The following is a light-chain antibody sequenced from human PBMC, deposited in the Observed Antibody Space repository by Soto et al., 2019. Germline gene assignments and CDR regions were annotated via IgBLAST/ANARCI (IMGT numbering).Light chain of an antibody. CDR3: LLSYGDARV. CDR1: TGAVTSGHY. V-gene: IGLV7-46*01. J-gene: IGLJ3*02. Sequence: QAVVTQEPSLTVSTGGTVTLTCASSTGAVTSGHYPYWFQQKPGQAPKTLIYDVNNRHSWTPARFSGSLLGGQAALTLSGAQPEDEAEYYCLLSYGDARVFGGGTKLTVL. CDR2: DVN.